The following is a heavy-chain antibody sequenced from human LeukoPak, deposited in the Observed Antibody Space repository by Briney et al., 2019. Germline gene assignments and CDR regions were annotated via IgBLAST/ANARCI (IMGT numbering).Heavy chain of an antibody. CDR2: IYYSGST. D-gene: IGHD3-3*01. V-gene: IGHV4-31*03. Sequence: SETLSLTCTVSGGSISSGGYYWSWIRQHPGKGLEWIGYIYYSGSTYYNPSLKSRVTISVDTSKNQFSLKLSSVTAADTAVYYCARGAYDFWSGYYSPDYYYYGMDVWGQGTTVTVSS. J-gene: IGHJ6*02. CDR1: GGSISSGGYY. CDR3: ARGAYDFWSGYYSPDYYYYGMDV.